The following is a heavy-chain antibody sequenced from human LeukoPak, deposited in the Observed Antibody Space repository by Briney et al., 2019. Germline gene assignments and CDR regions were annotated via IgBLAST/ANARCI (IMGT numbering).Heavy chain of an antibody. D-gene: IGHD5-24*01. CDR3: ASGDGYNYAFDI. J-gene: IGHJ3*02. CDR1: GGSISSGDYY. Sequence: SETPSLTCTVSGGSISSGDYYWSWIRQPPGKGLEWIGYIYYSGSTYYNPSLKSRVTISVDTSKNQFSLKLSSVTAADTAVYYCASGDGYNYAFDIWGQGTMVTVSS. CDR2: IYYSGST. V-gene: IGHV4-30-4*01.